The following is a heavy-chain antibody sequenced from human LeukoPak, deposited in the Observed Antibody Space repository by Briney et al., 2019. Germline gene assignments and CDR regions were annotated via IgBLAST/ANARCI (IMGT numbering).Heavy chain of an antibody. CDR1: GGSISSYC. CDR3: ARDCSSTSCPSGGFDP. D-gene: IGHD2-2*01. Sequence: SETLSLTCTVSGGSISSYCWSWIRQPPGKGLEWIGYIYYSGSTNYNPSLKSRVTISVDTSKNQFSLKLSSVTAADTAVYYCARDCSSTSCPSGGFDPWGQGTLVTVSS. J-gene: IGHJ5*02. V-gene: IGHV4-59*01. CDR2: IYYSGST.